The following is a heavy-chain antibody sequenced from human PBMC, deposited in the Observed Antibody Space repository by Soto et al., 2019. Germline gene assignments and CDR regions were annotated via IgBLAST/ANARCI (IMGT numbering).Heavy chain of an antibody. V-gene: IGHV1-46*01. J-gene: IGHJ6*02. CDR2: INPSGGRT. CDR1: GYTFISYY. Sequence: ASVKVSCKSSGYTFISYYVHWVRQAPGQGLEWMGMINPSGGRTTYPQKFQGRVTMTRDTSTSTVYVELSSLRSDDTAVFYCAREKASTSLLTHYYYAMDVWGQGTTVTVSS. CDR3: AREKASTSLLTHYYYAMDV.